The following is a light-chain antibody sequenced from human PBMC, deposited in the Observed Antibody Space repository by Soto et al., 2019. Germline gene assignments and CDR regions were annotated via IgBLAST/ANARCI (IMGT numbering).Light chain of an antibody. CDR1: SSDVGRYNY. CDR3: TSYTSTSTYV. V-gene: IGLV2-14*01. CDR2: EIS. J-gene: IGLJ1*01. Sequence: ALTLPASLAGSPGQSITISCTGTSSDVGRYNYVSWYQQYPGKAPKLMIYEISNRPSGVSIRFSGSKSGNTASLTISGLQAEDDVDYSWTSYTSTSTYVLGGGTQVTVL.